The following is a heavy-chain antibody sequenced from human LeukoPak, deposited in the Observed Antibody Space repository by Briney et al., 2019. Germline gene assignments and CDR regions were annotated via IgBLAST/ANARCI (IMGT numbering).Heavy chain of an antibody. CDR3: ARLAGWFKAYDY. D-gene: IGHD2-15*01. CDR1: GGSISSSSYY. J-gene: IGHJ4*02. CDR2: IYYSGST. V-gene: IGHV4-39*07. Sequence: SETLSLTCTVSGGSISSSSYYWGWIRQPPGRGLEWIGSIYYSGSTYYNPSLKSRVTISVDTSKNQFSLKLSSVTAADTAVYYCARLAGWFKAYDYWGQGTLVTVSS.